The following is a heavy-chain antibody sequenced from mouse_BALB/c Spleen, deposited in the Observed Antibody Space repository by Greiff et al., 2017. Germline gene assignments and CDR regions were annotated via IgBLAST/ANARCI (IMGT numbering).Heavy chain of an antibody. CDR3: ARQGGNYGGGYYAMDY. Sequence: EVQLQQSGAELVKPGASVKLSCTASGFNIKDTYMHWVKQRPEQGLEWIGRIDPANGNTKYDPKFKDKATLTVDKSSSTAYMQLSSPTSEDSAVYYCARQGGNYGGGYYAMDYWGQGTSVTVSS. CDR2: IDPANGNT. D-gene: IGHD2-1*01. J-gene: IGHJ4*01. CDR1: GFNIKDTY. V-gene: IGHV14-3*02.